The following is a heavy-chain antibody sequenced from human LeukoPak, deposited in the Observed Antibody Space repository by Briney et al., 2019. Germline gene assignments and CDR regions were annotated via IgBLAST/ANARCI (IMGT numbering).Heavy chain of an antibody. CDR3: ATSGWWGYFDY. J-gene: IGHJ4*02. CDR2: IYSGGST. CDR1: GFAVSSNY. Sequence: GGSLRLSCAASGFAVSSNYMSWVRQAPGKGLEWVSFIYSGGSTYYADSVRGRFTISRDNSMNTLYLLMNSLRADDTAVYYCATSGWWGYFDYWGQGTLVTVSS. V-gene: IGHV3-66*01. D-gene: IGHD6-19*01.